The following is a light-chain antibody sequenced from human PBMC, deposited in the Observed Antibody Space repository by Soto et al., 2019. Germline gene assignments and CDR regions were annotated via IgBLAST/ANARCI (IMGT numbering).Light chain of an antibody. J-gene: IGKJ1*01. Sequence: IQLTQSPSTLSGSVGDRVTITCRASQNIGRWLAWYQQKPGKAPKLLIYEASNLESGVPSRFSGSGSGTEFTLTISSLQPDDFVTYFCHQHHSSSWTFGQGTKVEI. CDR2: EAS. CDR3: HQHHSSSWT. V-gene: IGKV1-5*01. CDR1: QNIGRW.